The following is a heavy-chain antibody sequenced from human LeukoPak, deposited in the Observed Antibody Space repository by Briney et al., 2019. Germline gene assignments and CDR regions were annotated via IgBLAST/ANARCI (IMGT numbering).Heavy chain of an antibody. V-gene: IGHV3-30*04. J-gene: IGHJ4*02. CDR3: ARRIPYDSSGYYYDY. CDR1: GFTFSSYA. D-gene: IGHD3-22*01. CDR2: ISYDGSNK. Sequence: GGSLRLSCSASGFTFSSYAMHWVRQAPGKGLEWVAVISYDGSNKKYADSVKGRFTISRDNSKNTLYLQMNSLRAEDTAVYYCARRIPYDSSGYYYDYWGQGTLVTVSS.